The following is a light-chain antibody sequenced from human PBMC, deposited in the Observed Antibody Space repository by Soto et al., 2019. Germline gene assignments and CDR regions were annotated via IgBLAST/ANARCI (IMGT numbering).Light chain of an antibody. CDR1: QSVSSSY. V-gene: IGKV3-20*01. CDR2: GAS. CDR3: QQYNNWPPWT. J-gene: IGKJ1*01. Sequence: EIVLTQSPGTLSLSPGERATLSCRASQSVSSSYLAWYQQKPGQAPRLLIYGASSRATGIPDRFSGSGSWTEFTLTISSQQSEDFAVYYCQQYNNWPPWTFGQGTKV.